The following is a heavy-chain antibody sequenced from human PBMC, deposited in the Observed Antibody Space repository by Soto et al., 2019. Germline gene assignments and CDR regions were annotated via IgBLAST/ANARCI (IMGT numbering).Heavy chain of an antibody. D-gene: IGHD1-1*01. Sequence: QVQLVQSGAEVKKPGASVQVSCKASGYTFTSYGLSWVRQAPGQGLEGIGWMSAYNGNTNYAQKFQDRVTMTRDTSTSTAYLELRSLRSDDTAVYYCASEREPTGTNHFAYWGQGTLVTV. CDR1: GYTFTSYG. V-gene: IGHV1-18*01. CDR2: MSAYNGNT. CDR3: ASEREPTGTNHFAY. J-gene: IGHJ4*02.